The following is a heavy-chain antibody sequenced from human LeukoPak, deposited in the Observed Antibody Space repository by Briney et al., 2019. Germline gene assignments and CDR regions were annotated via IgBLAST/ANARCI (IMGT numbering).Heavy chain of an antibody. V-gene: IGHV4-4*07. CDR2: IYTSGST. J-gene: IGHJ5*02. CDR1: GGSISSYY. CDR3: ARDGSGHEVGWFDP. D-gene: IGHD5-12*01. Sequence: SETLSLTCTVSGGSISSYYWSWIRQPAGKGLEWIGRIYTSGSTNYNPSLKSRVTMSVDTSKNQFSLKLSSVTAADTAVYYCARDGSGHEVGWFDPWGPGTLVTVSS.